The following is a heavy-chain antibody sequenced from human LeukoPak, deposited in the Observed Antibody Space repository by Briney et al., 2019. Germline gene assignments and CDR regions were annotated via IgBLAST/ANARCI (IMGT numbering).Heavy chain of an antibody. J-gene: IGHJ4*02. V-gene: IGHV3-21*01. CDR1: GFTFSTFS. D-gene: IGHD6-13*01. CDR3: ARVGKSSSWYFIDY. Sequence: GGSLRLSCGASGFTFSTFSMTWVRQAPGKGLEWVSSISISSTDYIYYADSVKGRFTISRDNAKNSLYLQMNSLRAEDTAVYYCARVGKSSSWYFIDYWGLGTLVTVSS. CDR2: ISISSTDYI.